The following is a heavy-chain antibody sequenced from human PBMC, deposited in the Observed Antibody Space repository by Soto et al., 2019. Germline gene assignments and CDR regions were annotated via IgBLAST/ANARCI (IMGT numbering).Heavy chain of an antibody. CDR3: ARDFRAVTGY. D-gene: IGHD4-4*01. CDR1: GFTFSSYS. Sequence: PGGSLRLSCAASGFTFSSYSMNWVRQAPGKGLEWVSSISSSSSYIYYTDSVKGRFTISRDNAKNSLYLQMNSLRAEDTAVYYCARDFRAVTGYWGQGTLVTVSS. CDR2: ISSSSSYI. J-gene: IGHJ4*02. V-gene: IGHV3-21*01.